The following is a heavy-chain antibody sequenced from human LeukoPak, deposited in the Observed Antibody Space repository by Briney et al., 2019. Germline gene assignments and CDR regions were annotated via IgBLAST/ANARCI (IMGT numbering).Heavy chain of an antibody. Sequence: SETLSLTCTVSGGSISSYYWSWIRQPPGKGLEWIGYIYYSGSTNYNPSLKSRVTISVDTSKNQFSLKLSSVTAADTAVYYCASYGDSTYGAFDIWGQGTMVTVSS. CDR1: GGSISSYY. CDR3: ASYGDSTYGAFDI. D-gene: IGHD4-17*01. CDR2: IYYSGST. V-gene: IGHV4-59*08. J-gene: IGHJ3*02.